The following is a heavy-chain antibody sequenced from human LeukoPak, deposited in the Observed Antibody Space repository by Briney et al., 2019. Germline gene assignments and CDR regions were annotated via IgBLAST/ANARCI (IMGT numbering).Heavy chain of an antibody. Sequence: PSETLSLTCTVSGGSISSYYWSWIRQPAGKGLEWIGRIYTSGSTNYNPSLKSRVTMSVDTSKNQFSLKLSSVTAADTAVYYCAREGAITEWELGYYYMDVWGKGTTVTVSS. CDR2: IYTSGST. J-gene: IGHJ6*03. V-gene: IGHV4-4*07. D-gene: IGHD1-26*01. CDR1: GGSISSYY. CDR3: AREGAITEWELGYYYMDV.